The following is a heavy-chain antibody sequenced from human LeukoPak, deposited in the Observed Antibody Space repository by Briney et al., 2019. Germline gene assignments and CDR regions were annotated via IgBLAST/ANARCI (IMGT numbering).Heavy chain of an antibody. V-gene: IGHV3-30*04. CDR1: GFTFSTYA. CDR2: ISYDGSDK. CDR3: ARRRDGYNSGFDY. Sequence: GSLRLSCAASGFTFSTYAMHWVRQAPGKGLEWVAIISYDGSDKYYADSVKGRFTISRDNSKNTLYLQMNSLRAEDTAVYYCARRRDGYNSGFDYWGQGTLVTVSS. J-gene: IGHJ4*02. D-gene: IGHD5-24*01.